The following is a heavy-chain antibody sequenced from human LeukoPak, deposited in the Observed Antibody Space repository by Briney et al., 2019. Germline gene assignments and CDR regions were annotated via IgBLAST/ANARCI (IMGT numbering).Heavy chain of an antibody. J-gene: IGHJ3*02. CDR2: IYTSGST. CDR1: GGSISSTGYY. CDR3: ARGYCSGGSCYRPRYDAFDI. D-gene: IGHD2-15*01. Sequence: PSQTLSLTCTVSGGSISSTGYYWTWIRQPAGKGLEWIGRIYTSGSTNYNPSLKSRVTISVDTSKNQFSLKLSSVTAADTAVYYCARGYCSGGSCYRPRYDAFDIWGQGTMVTVSS. V-gene: IGHV4-61*02.